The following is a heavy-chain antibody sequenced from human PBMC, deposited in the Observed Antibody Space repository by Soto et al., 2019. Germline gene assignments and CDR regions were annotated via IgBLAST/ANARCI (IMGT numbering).Heavy chain of an antibody. Sequence: GGSLRLSCSASGFTFSSYAMHWVRQAPGKGLEYVSAISSNGGSTYYADSVKGRFTISRDNSKNTLYLQMSSLRAEDTAVYYCVKDGTTGTTSDDAFDIWGQGTMVTVSS. D-gene: IGHD1-1*01. J-gene: IGHJ3*02. CDR1: GFTFSSYA. CDR2: ISSNGGST. V-gene: IGHV3-64D*09. CDR3: VKDGTTGTTSDDAFDI.